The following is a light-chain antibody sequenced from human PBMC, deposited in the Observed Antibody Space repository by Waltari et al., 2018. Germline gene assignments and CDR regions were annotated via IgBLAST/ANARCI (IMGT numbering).Light chain of an antibody. CDR2: EGS. V-gene: IGLV2-23*01. CDR3: CSYAGRGTYV. J-gene: IGLJ1*01. Sequence: QSALTQPASVSGAPGQAITISCTGPSSDGGNDYLCSWSQQHPGKAPNLMIYEGSKRPSGISTRFSGSKSGNTASLTISGLQAEDEAHYYCCSYAGRGTYVFGTGTKVTVL. CDR1: SSDGGNDYL.